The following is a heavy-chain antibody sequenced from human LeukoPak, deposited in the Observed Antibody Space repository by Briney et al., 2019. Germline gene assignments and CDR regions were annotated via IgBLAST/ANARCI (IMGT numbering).Heavy chain of an antibody. CDR1: GYTFNSYA. D-gene: IGHD2-15*01. CDR3: ARTARYCSGGSCSYYFAY. Sequence: GALVKASYKASGYTFNSYAITWVRQAPGQGFEGMGGNGGYDGNTSHAQQLQGRVTMTTDTSTSTVFMELKSLRSDDTAVYYCARTARYCSGGSCSYYFAYWGQGTLVTVSS. V-gene: IGHV1-18*01. J-gene: IGHJ4*02. CDR2: NGGYDGNT.